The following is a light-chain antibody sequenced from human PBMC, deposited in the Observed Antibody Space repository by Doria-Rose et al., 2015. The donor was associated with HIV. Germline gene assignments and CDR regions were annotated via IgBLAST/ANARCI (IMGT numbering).Light chain of an antibody. CDR3: QQYGTSRGT. CDR1: QRVKSSY. Sequence: TQSPGTLSLSPGERATLSCRASQRVKSSYLAWYQQKPGQAPRLLIYDASTRTTVIPDRFSGSGSETDFTLTISRLEPEDVAVNYCQQYGTSRGTFGEGTRLESK. CDR2: DAS. J-gene: IGKJ5*01. V-gene: IGKV3-20*01.